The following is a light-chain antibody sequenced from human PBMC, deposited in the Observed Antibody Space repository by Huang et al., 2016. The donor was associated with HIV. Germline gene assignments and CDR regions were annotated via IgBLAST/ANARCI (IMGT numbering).Light chain of an antibody. V-gene: IGKV1-39*01. CDR3: QQSYSTPLT. CDR1: QSISSY. CDR2: AAS. Sequence: DIQMTQSPSSLSASVGDRVTITCRASQSISSYLNWYQQKPGKAPKLLIYAASSLQSGVPSRFSGSGCGTDFTLTISSVQPEDFATYYCQQSYSTPLTFGGGTKVEIK. J-gene: IGKJ4*01.